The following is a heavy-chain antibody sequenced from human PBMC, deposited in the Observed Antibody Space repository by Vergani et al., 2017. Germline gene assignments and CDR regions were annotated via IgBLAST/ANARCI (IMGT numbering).Heavy chain of an antibody. D-gene: IGHD4-17*01. CDR1: GGTFSSYT. CDR2: IIPILGIA. J-gene: IGHJ4*02. CDR3: ARDPSELTTVTTGGY. V-gene: IGHV1-69*08. Sequence: QVQLVQSWAEVKKPGSSVKVSCKASGGTFSSYTISWVRQAPGQGLEWMGRIIPILGIANYAQKFQGRVTITADKSTSTAYMELSSLRSEDTAVYYCARDPSELTTVTTGGYWGQGTLVTVSS.